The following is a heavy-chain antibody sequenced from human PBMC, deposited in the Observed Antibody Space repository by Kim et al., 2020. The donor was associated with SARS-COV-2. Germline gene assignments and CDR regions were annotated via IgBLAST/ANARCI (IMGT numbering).Heavy chain of an antibody. J-gene: IGHJ4*02. V-gene: IGHV1-69*13. CDR2: IIPIFGTA. CDR3: VGILTGYYTVADY. D-gene: IGHD3-9*01. CDR1: GGTFSSYA. Sequence: SVKVSCKASGGTFSSYAISWVRQAPGQGLEWMGGIIPIFGTANYAQKFQGRVTITADESTSTAYMELSSLRSEDTAVYYCVGILTGYYTVADYWGQGTLVTVSS.